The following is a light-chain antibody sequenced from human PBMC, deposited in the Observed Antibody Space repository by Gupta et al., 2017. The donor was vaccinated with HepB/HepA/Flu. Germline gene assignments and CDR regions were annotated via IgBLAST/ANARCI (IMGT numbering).Light chain of an antibody. Sequence: DIKMTPSPSAASASAGDRVTITCRASQGISSWLAWYQQKPGKDPQLLIYAASSLQSGVPSRFSGSGSGTDFTLPISSLQPEDFATYYCRQANSFPWTFGQGTKVEIK. CDR3: RQANSFPWT. CDR1: QGISSW. V-gene: IGKV1D-12*01. J-gene: IGKJ1*01. CDR2: AAS.